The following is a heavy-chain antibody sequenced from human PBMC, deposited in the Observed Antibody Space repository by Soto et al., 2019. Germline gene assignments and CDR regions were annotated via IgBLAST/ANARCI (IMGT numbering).Heavy chain of an antibody. CDR2: ISYDGSNK. V-gene: IGHV3-30*18. CDR3: ANGGLWGPYYYGMDV. CDR1: GFTFSSYG. Sequence: QVQLVESGGGVVKPGRSLRLSCAASGFTFSSYGMHWVRQAPGKGLEWVAVISYDGSNKYYADSVKGRFTISRDNSKNTLYLNMNSLRAEDTAVYYCANGGLWGPYYYGMDVWGHGTTVTVSS. D-gene: IGHD7-27*01. J-gene: IGHJ6*02.